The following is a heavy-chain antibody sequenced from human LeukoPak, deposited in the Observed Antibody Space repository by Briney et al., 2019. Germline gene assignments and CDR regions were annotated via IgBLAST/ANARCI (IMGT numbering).Heavy chain of an antibody. J-gene: IGHJ3*02. Sequence: SETLSLTCNVSGDSLTSHFWSWIRQTPGKGLEWIGYVFHSGTTNYSPSLKSRVTLSLDTSKKQFYLRLASVTAADTALYYCARRMATVTDAFDIWGRGTMVSVSS. CDR3: ARRMATVTDAFDI. D-gene: IGHD5-24*01. CDR2: VFHSGTT. CDR1: GDSLTSHF. V-gene: IGHV4-59*08.